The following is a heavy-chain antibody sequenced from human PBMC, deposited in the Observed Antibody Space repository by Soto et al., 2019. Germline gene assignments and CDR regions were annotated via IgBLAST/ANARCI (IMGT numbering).Heavy chain of an antibody. V-gene: IGHV1-2*04. D-gene: IGHD4-17*01. CDR2: INPNSGGT. CDR1: GYTFTGYY. Sequence: XSVKVSFNASGYTFTGYYMHWVRHAPGQGLEWMGWINPNSGGTNYAQKFQGWVTMTRDTSISTAYMELSRLRSDDTAVYYCARGKDYGDYANWFDPWGQGTLVTVSS. CDR3: ARGKDYGDYANWFDP. J-gene: IGHJ5*02.